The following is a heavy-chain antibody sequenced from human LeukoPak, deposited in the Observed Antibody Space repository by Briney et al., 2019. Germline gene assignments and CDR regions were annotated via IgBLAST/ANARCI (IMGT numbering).Heavy chain of an antibody. CDR2: IYYSGST. CDR1: GGSLRSYY. V-gene: IGHV4-59*01. CDR3: ARDSTVADDSFDI. Sequence: SETLSLTCSVYGGSLRSYYRSWIRQPPGKGLQWIGYIYYSGSTNYDPSLKRRVTISVDTSKTQFSLKLSSVTAADTAVYYCARDSTVADDSFDIWGQGTMVTVSA. D-gene: IGHD4-17*01. J-gene: IGHJ3*02.